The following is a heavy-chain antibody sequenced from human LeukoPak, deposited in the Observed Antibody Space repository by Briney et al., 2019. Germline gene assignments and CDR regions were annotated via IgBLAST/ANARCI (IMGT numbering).Heavy chain of an antibody. CDR3: ATDQGASPFDY. D-gene: IGHD4/OR15-4a*01. Sequence: GGSLRLSCTASGFTFSRYGMHWVRQAPGNGLEWVAVIWPDGSNQKYADSVKGRFTISRDNSKNTLYLQMNSLRAEDTAVYYCATDQGASPFDYWGQGTLVTVSS. CDR2: IWPDGSNQ. CDR1: GFTFSRYG. J-gene: IGHJ4*02. V-gene: IGHV3-33*01.